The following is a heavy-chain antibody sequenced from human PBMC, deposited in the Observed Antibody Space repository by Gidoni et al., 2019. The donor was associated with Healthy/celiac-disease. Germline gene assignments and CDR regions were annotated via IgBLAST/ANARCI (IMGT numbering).Heavy chain of an antibody. CDR2: IYYRGST. D-gene: IGHD3-3*01. CDR3: ARGPWRGVADY. CDR1: GGSISSGGYY. J-gene: IGHJ4*02. Sequence: QVQLQESGPGLVKPSQTLSLTCTVPGGSISSGGYYWSWIRQHPGKGLGWIGYIYYRGSTYYNPSLKSRVTISVDTSKNQFSLKLSSVTAADTAVYYCARGPWRGVADYWGQGTLVTVSS. V-gene: IGHV4-31*03.